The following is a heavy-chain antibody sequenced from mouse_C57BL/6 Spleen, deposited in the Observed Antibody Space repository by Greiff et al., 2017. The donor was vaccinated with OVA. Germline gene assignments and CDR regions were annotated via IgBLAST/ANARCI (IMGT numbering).Heavy chain of an antibody. Sequence: QVQLQQPGAELVKPGASVKLSCKASGYTFTSYWMHWVKQRPGQGLEWIGMIHPNSGSTNYNEKFKSKATLTVAKSSSTAYMQLSSLTSEDSAVYYCARVEDYYGSSPHYYAMDYWGQGTSLTASS. V-gene: IGHV1-64*01. D-gene: IGHD1-1*01. J-gene: IGHJ4*01. CDR1: GYTFTSYW. CDR2: IHPNSGST. CDR3: ARVEDYYGSSPHYYAMDY.